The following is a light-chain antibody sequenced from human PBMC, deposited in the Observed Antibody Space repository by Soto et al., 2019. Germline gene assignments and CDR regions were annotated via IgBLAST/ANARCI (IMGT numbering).Light chain of an antibody. CDR2: GAS. CDR1: QSVCSS. V-gene: IGKV3-20*01. CDR3: QQYGSSPPLT. J-gene: IGKJ4*01. Sequence: EIVLTQSPGTLSLSPGERATLSCRASQSVCSSLSWYQQKPGQAPRLLIYGASSRATGIPDRFSGSGSGTDFTLTISRLEPEDFVVYYCQQYGSSPPLTFGGGTKVDIK.